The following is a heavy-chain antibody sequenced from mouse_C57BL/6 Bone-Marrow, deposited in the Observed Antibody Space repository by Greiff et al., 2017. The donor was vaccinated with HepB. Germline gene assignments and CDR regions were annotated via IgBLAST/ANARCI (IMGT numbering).Heavy chain of an antibody. Sequence: EVQGVESGGGLVQPGGSMKLSCVASGFTFSNYWMNWVRQSPEKGLEWVAQIRLKSDNYATHYAESVKGRFTISRDDSKSSVYRQMNNLRAEDTGMYYCTGGDYDWGQGTLVTVSA. CDR3: TGGDYD. CDR2: IRLKSDNYAT. J-gene: IGHJ3*01. V-gene: IGHV6-3*01. CDR1: GFTFSNYW. D-gene: IGHD1-1*02.